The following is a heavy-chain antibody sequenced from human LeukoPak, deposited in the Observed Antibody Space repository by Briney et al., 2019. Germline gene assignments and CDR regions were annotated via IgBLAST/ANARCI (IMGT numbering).Heavy chain of an antibody. D-gene: IGHD6-19*01. CDR2: INPNSGGT. Sequence: ASVKVSCKASGYTFTGYYLHWVRQAPGQGLEWMGRINPNSGGTNYAQKFQGRVTMTRDTSISTAYMELSRLRSDDTAVYYCTRPEVQWLGQYEYFQHWGQGTLVTVSS. V-gene: IGHV1-2*06. CDR1: GYTFTGYY. J-gene: IGHJ1*01. CDR3: TRPEVQWLGQYEYFQH.